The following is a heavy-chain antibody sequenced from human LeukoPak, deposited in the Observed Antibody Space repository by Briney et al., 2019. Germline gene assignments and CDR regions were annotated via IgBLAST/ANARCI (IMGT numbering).Heavy chain of an antibody. CDR2: IYYSGNT. CDR3: ARQLKGLLDS. Sequence: SETLSLTCSVSGGSISNYYWTWIRQPPGKGLEWIGYIYYSGNTNYNPSLKSRVTISLDTSKNQFSLKLISVTAADRAIYYCARQLKGLLDSWGQGTLVTVSS. CDR1: GGSISNYY. J-gene: IGHJ4*02. V-gene: IGHV4-59*08.